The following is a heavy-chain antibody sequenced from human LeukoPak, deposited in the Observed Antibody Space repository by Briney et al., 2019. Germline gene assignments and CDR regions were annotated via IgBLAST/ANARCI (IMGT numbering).Heavy chain of an antibody. V-gene: IGHV3-11*01. CDR2: ISSSGNSI. CDR3: ARDRRVVTGGFDY. CDR1: GFTFSDYY. D-gene: IGHD2-21*02. Sequence: GGSLRLSCAASGFTFSDYYMSWIRQAPGKGLEWVSYISSSGNSIYYADSVKGRFTISRDNAKNSLYLQMNSLRAEETAVYYCARDRRVVTGGFDYWGQGTLVTVSS. J-gene: IGHJ4*02.